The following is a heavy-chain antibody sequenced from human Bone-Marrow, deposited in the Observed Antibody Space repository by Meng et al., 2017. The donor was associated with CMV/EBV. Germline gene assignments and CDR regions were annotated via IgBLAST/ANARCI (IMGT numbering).Heavy chain of an antibody. J-gene: IGHJ4*02. CDR1: GFPFSDYY. CDR3: ARITGIYDSSGYYGYYFYY. Sequence: GESLKISCAASGFPFSDYYMSWIRQAPGKGLEWVSYISSSGSTIYYADSVKGRFTISRDNAKNQFSLKLSSVTAADTAVYYCARITGIYDSSGYYGYYFYYWGQGARVTCSS. D-gene: IGHD3-22*01. CDR2: ISSSGSTI. V-gene: IGHV3-11*04.